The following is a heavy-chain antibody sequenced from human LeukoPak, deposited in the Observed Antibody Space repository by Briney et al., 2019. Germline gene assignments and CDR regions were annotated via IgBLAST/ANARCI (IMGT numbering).Heavy chain of an antibody. CDR3: AKDREYSSSSFLDY. D-gene: IGHD6-6*01. CDR1: GFTVGSDY. V-gene: IGHV3-66*01. CDR2: IHSGGST. J-gene: IGHJ4*02. Sequence: GGSLRLSCAASGFTVGSDYMVWVRQASGKGLEWVSVIHSGGSTNYADSVKGRFTISRDTSKNTLYLQMNSLRAEDTAVYYCAKDREYSSSSFLDYWGQGTLVTVSS.